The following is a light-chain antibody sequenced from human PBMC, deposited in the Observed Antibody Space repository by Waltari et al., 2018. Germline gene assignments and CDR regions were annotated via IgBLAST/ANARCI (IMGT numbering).Light chain of an antibody. V-gene: IGKV1-5*03. CDR3: QQYNSYPWT. CDR2: KAS. CDR1: QGLGSW. Sequence: DIQMTQSPSTLSASVGERVTITCRASQGLGSWLAWFQQKPGKAPDLLIYKASNLESGVPSRFSGSGYGREFTLTITSLQAENSATYYCQQYNSYPWTFGQGTKLEIK. J-gene: IGKJ2*02.